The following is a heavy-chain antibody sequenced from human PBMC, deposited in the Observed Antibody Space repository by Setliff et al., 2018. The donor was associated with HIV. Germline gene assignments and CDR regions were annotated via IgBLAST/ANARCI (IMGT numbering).Heavy chain of an antibody. CDR1: GYTFTGYY. Sequence: ASVKVSCKASGYTFTGYYMHWMRQAPGQGLEWMGWINPNSGGTNYAQKFQGRVTMTRDTSISTAYMELSRLRSDDTAVYYCARDYYDSSGGSCNRGMSDYWGQGTLVTVSS. CDR3: ARDYYDSSGGSCNRGMSDY. J-gene: IGHJ4*02. CDR2: INPNSGGT. V-gene: IGHV1-2*02. D-gene: IGHD3-22*01.